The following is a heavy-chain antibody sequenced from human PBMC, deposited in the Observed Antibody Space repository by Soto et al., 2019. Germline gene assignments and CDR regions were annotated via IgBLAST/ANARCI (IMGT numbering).Heavy chain of an antibody. J-gene: IGHJ4*02. V-gene: IGHV3-23*01. CDR3: TKGYNSGWSFFDD. Sequence: EVQLLESGGGLVQPGGSLRVSCAASGFTFSSYAMGWVRQTPGKGLEWVSVISASGGSTYYADSVKGRFTIYRDSSKNTLYLQMNSVGDEDTAVYFCTKGYNSGWSFFDDWGQGTLVTVSS. CDR2: ISASGGST. D-gene: IGHD6-19*01. CDR1: GFTFSSYA.